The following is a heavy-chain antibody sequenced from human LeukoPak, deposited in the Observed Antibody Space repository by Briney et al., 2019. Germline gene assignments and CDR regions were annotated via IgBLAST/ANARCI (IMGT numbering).Heavy chain of an antibody. CDR2: IHYSGST. CDR3: ASQGDSSGKPDY. CDR1: GGSISSSGYF. D-gene: IGHD3-22*01. J-gene: IGHJ4*02. Sequence: PSETLSLTCTVSGGSISSSGYFWGWIRQPPGKGLAWIGSIHYSGSTYYNPSLKSRVSISVDTSRNQFSLRLTSVTAADTAVYYCASQGDSSGKPDYWGQGTLVTVSS. V-gene: IGHV4-39*01.